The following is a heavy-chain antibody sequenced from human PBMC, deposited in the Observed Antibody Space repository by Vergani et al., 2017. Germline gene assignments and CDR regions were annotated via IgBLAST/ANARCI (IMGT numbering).Heavy chain of an antibody. J-gene: IGHJ4*01. V-gene: IGHV4-34*01. Sequence: QVQLQQWGAGLLKPSETLSLTCAVSGGSFSGYYWSWIRQPPGKGLEWIGEINHSGSTNYNPSLKSRVTISVDTSKNQFSLKLSSVTAADTAVYYCARGVXRPQSSSSRRHFDYWGQGTLVTVSS. CDR2: INHSGST. CDR1: GGSFSGYY. CDR3: ARGVXRPQSSSSRRHFDY. D-gene: IGHD6-6*01.